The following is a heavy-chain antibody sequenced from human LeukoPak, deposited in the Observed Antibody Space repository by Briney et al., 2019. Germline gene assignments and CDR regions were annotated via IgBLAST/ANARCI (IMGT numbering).Heavy chain of an antibody. V-gene: IGHV3-21*01. CDR2: ISSSSTYI. CDR3: ARYYVWGSYRTDAFDI. Sequence: GGSLRLSCEASGFSFSGHGMHWVRQAPGKGLEWVSSISSSSTYIYYADSVKGRFTISRDNAKNSVYLQMNSLRAEDTAVYFCARYYVWGSYRTDAFDIWGQGTMVTVSS. D-gene: IGHD3-16*02. J-gene: IGHJ3*02. CDR1: GFSFSGHG.